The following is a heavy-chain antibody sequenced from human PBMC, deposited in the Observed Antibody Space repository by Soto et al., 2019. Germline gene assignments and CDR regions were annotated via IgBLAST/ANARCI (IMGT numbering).Heavy chain of an antibody. D-gene: IGHD6-13*01. CDR3: ARRVRTAAATNWFDP. CDR1: GGSISSSSYY. V-gene: IGHV4-39*01. CDR2: IYYSGST. Sequence: SETLSLTCTVSGGSISSSSYYWGWIRQPPGKGLEWIGSIYYSGSTYYNPSLKSRVTISVDTSKNQFSLKLSSVTAADTAVYYCARRVRTAAATNWFDPWGQGTLVTVSS. J-gene: IGHJ5*02.